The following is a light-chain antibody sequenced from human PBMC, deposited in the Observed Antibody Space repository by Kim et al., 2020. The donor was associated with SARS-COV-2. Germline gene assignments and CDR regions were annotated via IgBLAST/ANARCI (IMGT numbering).Light chain of an antibody. CDR3: QQFSSYPRT. V-gene: IGKV1-9*01. J-gene: IGKJ4*01. CDR1: QDISSS. Sequence: GDRVTITCRASQDISSSLVWYQQKPGKAPELLIYGASTLQSGVPSRFSGRGSGTEFTLTIGSLQPEDLATYYCQQFSSYPRTFGGGTNLEI. CDR2: GAS.